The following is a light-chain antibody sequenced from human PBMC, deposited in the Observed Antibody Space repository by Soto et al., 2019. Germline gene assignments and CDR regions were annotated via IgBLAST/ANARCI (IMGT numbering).Light chain of an antibody. V-gene: IGKV1-33*01. CDR2: DAS. J-gene: IGKJ1*01. CDR3: QQYDSYPWT. CDR1: QDISNY. Sequence: DIQMTQSPSSLSASVGDRVTITCQASQDISNYLNWYQQKPGKAPKLLIYDASNLETGVPSRFSGSGSGTDFTLTISSLQPGDFATYYCQQYDSYPWTFGQGTKVDIK.